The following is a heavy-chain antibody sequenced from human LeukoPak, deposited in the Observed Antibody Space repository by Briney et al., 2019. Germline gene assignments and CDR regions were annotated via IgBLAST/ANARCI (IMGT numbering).Heavy chain of an antibody. CDR2: INPSGGST. V-gene: IGHV1-46*01. J-gene: IGHJ6*02. Sequence: ASVKVSCKVSGYTLTELSMHWVRQAPGKGLEWMGIINPSGGSTSYAQKFQGRVTMTRDTSTSTVYMELSSLRSEDTAVYYCARDSGGYYYDSSGYYQGYGMDVWGQGTTVTVSS. D-gene: IGHD3-22*01. CDR1: GYTLTELS. CDR3: ARDSGGYYYDSSGYYQGYGMDV.